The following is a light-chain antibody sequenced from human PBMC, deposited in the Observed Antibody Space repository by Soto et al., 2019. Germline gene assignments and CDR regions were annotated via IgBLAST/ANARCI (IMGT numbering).Light chain of an antibody. J-gene: IGLJ2*01. CDR2: EGS. V-gene: IGLV2-23*01. Sequence: QSALTQPASVSGSPGQSITISCTGTSSDVGTYNLVSCHQHHPGKAPKLIIYEGSKRPSGVSNRFSGSKSGNTASLTIAGLQAEDEADYYCCSFAGGSTLVFGGGTKLTVL. CDR3: CSFAGGSTLV. CDR1: SSDVGTYNL.